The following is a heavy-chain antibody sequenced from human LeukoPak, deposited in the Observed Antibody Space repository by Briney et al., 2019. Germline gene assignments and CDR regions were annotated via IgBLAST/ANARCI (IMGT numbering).Heavy chain of an antibody. J-gene: IGHJ4*02. Sequence: GGSLRLSCAASGFTVSSNYMSWVRQAPGKGLEWASVIYSGGSTYYADSVKGRFTISRDNSKNTLYLQMNSLRAEDTAVYYCARVTDILAYDYWGQGTLVTVSS. CDR1: GFTVSSNY. CDR3: ARVTDILAYDY. CDR2: IYSGGST. V-gene: IGHV3-53*01. D-gene: IGHD2-21*02.